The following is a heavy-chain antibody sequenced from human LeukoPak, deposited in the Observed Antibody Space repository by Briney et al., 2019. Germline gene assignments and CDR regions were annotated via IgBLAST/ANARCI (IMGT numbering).Heavy chain of an antibody. Sequence: PGGSLRLSCAASGFTFSSFSMNWVRQAPGKGLEWVSYISSSSSTIYYADSVKGRFTISRDNAKNSLYLQMNSLRAEDTAVYYCARSGGSAKLHYMDVWGKGTTVTVSS. CDR2: ISSSSSTI. D-gene: IGHD3-10*01. CDR3: ARSGGSAKLHYMDV. V-gene: IGHV3-48*04. J-gene: IGHJ6*03. CDR1: GFTFSSFS.